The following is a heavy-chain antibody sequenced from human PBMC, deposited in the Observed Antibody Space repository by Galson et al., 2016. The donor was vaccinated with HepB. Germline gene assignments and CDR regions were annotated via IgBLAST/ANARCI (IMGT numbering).Heavy chain of an antibody. CDR1: GFTFSSSG. V-gene: IGHV3-30*18. J-gene: IGHJ4*02. CDR2: ISYDGSKK. D-gene: IGHD3-22*01. CDR3: AKKAYYYDTSGHLDF. Sequence: LRLSCAASGFTFSSSGMHWVRQAPGKGLEWVALISYDGSKKYYADSGKGRFTISRDNSKNTLYLEMSNLRPEDTAVYYCAKKAYYYDTSGHLDFWGQGTLVTVSS.